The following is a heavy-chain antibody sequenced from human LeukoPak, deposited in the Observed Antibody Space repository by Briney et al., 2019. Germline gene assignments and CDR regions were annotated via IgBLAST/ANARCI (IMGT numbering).Heavy chain of an antibody. Sequence: GASVKVSCKASGYTFTGYYMHWVRQAPGQGLEWMGWINPNSGGTNYAQKFQGRVTMTRDTSISTAYMELSRLRSDDTAVYYCARDSELLWFGELLLPDYWGQGTLVTVSS. J-gene: IGHJ4*02. CDR3: ARDSELLWFGELLLPDY. CDR1: GYTFTGYY. V-gene: IGHV1-2*02. D-gene: IGHD3-10*01. CDR2: INPNSGGT.